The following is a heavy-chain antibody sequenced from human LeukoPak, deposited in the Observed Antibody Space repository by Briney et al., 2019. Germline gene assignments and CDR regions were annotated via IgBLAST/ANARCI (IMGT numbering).Heavy chain of an antibody. V-gene: IGHV1-8*01. Sequence: LWASVKISXKASGYTFTSYDINWVRQATGQGLEWMGWMNPNSGNTGYAQKFQGRVTMTRNTSISTAYMELSSLRSEDTAVYYCARGVEDSSSWSYYYYYMDVWGTGTTVTVSS. CDR3: ARGVEDSSSWSYYYYYMDV. J-gene: IGHJ6*03. CDR1: GYTFTSYD. CDR2: MNPNSGNT. D-gene: IGHD6-13*01.